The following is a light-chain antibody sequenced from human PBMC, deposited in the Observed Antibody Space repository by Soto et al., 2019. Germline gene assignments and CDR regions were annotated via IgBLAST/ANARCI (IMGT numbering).Light chain of an antibody. CDR3: NSYTSSTTFV. V-gene: IGLV2-14*01. J-gene: IGLJ1*01. Sequence: QSALTQPASVSGSPGQAITISCTGTSSDVGGYNYVSWYQQHPGKAPKLMISEVCNRPSGVYNRFSGSRSGNTASLTISGLQAEDEAQYYCNSYTSSTTFVFGTGTKLTVL. CDR2: EVC. CDR1: SSDVGGYNY.